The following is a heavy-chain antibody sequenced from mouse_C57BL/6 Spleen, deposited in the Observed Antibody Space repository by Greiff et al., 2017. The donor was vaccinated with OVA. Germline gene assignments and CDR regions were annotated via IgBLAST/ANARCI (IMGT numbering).Heavy chain of an antibody. J-gene: IGHJ3*01. CDR3: ARRNDYDGFAY. CDR1: GYSITSGYY. D-gene: IGHD2-4*01. Sequence: EVKLVESGPGLVKPSQSLSLTCSVTGYSITSGYYWNWIRQFPGNKLEWMGYISYDGSNNYNPSLKNRISITRDTSKNQFFLKLNSVTTEDTATYYCARRNDYDGFAYWGQGTLVTVSA. V-gene: IGHV3-6*01. CDR2: ISYDGSN.